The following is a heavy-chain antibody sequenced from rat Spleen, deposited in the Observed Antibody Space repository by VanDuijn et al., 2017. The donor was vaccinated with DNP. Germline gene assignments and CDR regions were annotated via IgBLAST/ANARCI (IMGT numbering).Heavy chain of an antibody. D-gene: IGHD1-11*01. J-gene: IGHJ3*01. CDR2: MWSDGGT. CDR1: GLSLTSNS. V-gene: IGHV2-47*01. Sequence: QVQLKESGPGLVQPSQTLSLTCTVSGLSLTSNSVSWIRQTPGKGLEWMGVMWSDGGTDFNSALKSRLSISRDTSKSQVFLKINSLQTEDTAMYFCARWEGINAYWGQGTLVTVSS. CDR3: ARWEGINAY.